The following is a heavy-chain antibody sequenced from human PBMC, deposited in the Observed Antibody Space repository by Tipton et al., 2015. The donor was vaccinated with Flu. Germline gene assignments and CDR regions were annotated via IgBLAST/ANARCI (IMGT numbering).Heavy chain of an antibody. D-gene: IGHD2-2*01. CDR3: ARNPSLGMPEYFDF. CDR1: GGFVSSYY. V-gene: IGHV4-4*09. Sequence: TLSLTCTVSGGFVSSYYWNWIRQPPGKGLEWIGYIYNNAYTKYNPSLESRVTVSVDPSMSQFSLRLTSVTAADTAVYYCARNPSLGMPEYFDFWGQGILVTASS. J-gene: IGHJ4*02. CDR2: IYNNAYT.